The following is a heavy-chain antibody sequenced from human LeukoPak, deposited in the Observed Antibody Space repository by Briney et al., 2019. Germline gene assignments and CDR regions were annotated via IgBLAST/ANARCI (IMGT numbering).Heavy chain of an antibody. V-gene: IGHV3-21*01. CDR3: AREASGSLLSTDYMDV. J-gene: IGHJ6*03. Sequence: GGSLRLSCAASGFTFSSYSMNWVRQAPGKGLEWVSSISSSSSYIYYADSVKGRFTISRDNAKNSLYLQTNSLRAEDTAVYYCAREASGSLLSTDYMDVWGKGTTVTVSS. D-gene: IGHD1-26*01. CDR2: ISSSSSYI. CDR1: GFTFSSYS.